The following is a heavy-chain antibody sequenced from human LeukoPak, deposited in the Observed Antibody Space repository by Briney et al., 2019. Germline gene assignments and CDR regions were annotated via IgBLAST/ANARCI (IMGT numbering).Heavy chain of an antibody. CDR3: ARDTLSGVIIGPRMDV. J-gene: IGHJ6*02. V-gene: IGHV3-7*01. CDR1: GFTFSSYW. Sequence: GGSLRLSCAASGFTFSSYWMSWVRQAPGKELEWVAIIKPDGSESYCVDSVEGRFTVSRDNTKNSLYLQMNSLRAEDAAVYYCARDTLSGVIIGPRMDVWGQGTTVTVSS. D-gene: IGHD3-3*01. CDR2: IKPDGSES.